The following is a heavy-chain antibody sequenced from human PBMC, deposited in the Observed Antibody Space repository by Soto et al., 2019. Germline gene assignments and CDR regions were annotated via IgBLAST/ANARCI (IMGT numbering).Heavy chain of an antibody. CDR2: ISSSSTYT. CDR1: GFTFSDYY. Sequence: GRSLRLSCAASGFTFSDYYMSRIRQAPGKGLEWVSYISSSSTYTNYADSVKGRFTVSRDNSNNTLYLEMNSLRTEDTAVYYCAKQLRGSGWYPLDSWGKGTPVTVSS. D-gene: IGHD6-19*01. V-gene: IGHV3-11*06. CDR3: AKQLRGSGWYPLDS. J-gene: IGHJ4*02.